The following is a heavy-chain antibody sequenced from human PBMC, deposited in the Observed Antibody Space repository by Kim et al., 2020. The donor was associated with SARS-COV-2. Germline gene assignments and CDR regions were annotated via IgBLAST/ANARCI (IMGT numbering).Heavy chain of an antibody. D-gene: IGHD3-3*01. J-gene: IGHJ4*02. CDR2: IYFRGST. Sequence: ETLSLTCTVSGGPISSYYWSWIRQPQGKGLDGTGHIYFRGSTNYHPPLKSRVPIPVDTSKNQFSLKLSSVTAADRAVYYCASGRGYYDFWSGYYPYFDFWGQGTLVTVSS. V-gene: IGHV4-59*13. CDR1: GGPISSYY. CDR3: ASGRGYYDFWSGYYPYFDF.